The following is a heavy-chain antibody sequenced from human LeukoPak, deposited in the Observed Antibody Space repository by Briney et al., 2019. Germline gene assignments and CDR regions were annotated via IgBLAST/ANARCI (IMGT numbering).Heavy chain of an antibody. J-gene: IGHJ6*04. CDR2: INPNSGGT. CDR1: GYTFTGYY. CDR3: ASYGLGSHFGDV. Sequence: ASVKVSCKASGYTFTGYYMHWVRQAPGQGLEWMGWINPNSGGTNYQGRVTMTRDTSISTAYMELSRLRSDDTAVYYCASYGLGSHFGDVWGKGTTVTVSS. V-gene: IGHV1-2*02. D-gene: IGHD3-10*01.